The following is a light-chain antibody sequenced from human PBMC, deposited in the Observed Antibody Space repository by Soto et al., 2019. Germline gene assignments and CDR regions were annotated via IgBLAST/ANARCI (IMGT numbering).Light chain of an antibody. CDR1: QSVSSSY. V-gene: IGKV3-20*01. CDR3: QQYGSSPLYT. J-gene: IGKJ2*01. Sequence: EIVLTQSPGILSLSPGERATLSCRASQSVSSSYLAWSQQKPGQAPRLVIHGASSRATGIPDRFSGSGSGTDFILTISRLEPEDFAVYYCQQYGSSPLYTFGQGTKLEIK. CDR2: GAS.